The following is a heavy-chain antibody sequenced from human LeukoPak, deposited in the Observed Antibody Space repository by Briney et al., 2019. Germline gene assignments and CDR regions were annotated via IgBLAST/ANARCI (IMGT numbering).Heavy chain of an antibody. Sequence: SETLSLTCAVYGGSFSGYYWSWIRQPPGKGLEWIGEINHSRSTNYNPSLKSRVTISVDTSKNQFSLKLSSVTAADTAVYYCARGSRLTLRYFDWLVRYYFDYWGQGTLVTVYS. CDR1: GGSFSGYY. CDR3: ARGSRLTLRYFDWLVRYYFDY. J-gene: IGHJ4*02. V-gene: IGHV4-34*01. CDR2: INHSRST. D-gene: IGHD3-9*01.